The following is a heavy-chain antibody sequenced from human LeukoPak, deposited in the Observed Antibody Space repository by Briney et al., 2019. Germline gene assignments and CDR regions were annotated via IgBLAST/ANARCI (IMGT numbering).Heavy chain of an antibody. V-gene: IGHV4-61*02. D-gene: IGHD2-15*01. Sequence: PSETLSLTCTVSGGSISSGSYYWSWIRQPAGKGLEWIGRIYTSGSTNYNPSLKSRVTISVDTSKNQFSLKLSSVTAADTAVYYCASGTGGWYDYWGQGTLVTVSP. CDR1: GGSISSGSYY. J-gene: IGHJ4*02. CDR3: ASGTGGWYDY. CDR2: IYTSGST.